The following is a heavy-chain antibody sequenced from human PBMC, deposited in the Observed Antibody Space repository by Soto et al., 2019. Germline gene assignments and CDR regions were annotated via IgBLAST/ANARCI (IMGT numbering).Heavy chain of an antibody. CDR3: AGGRYYGSESYRPPDY. Sequence: QLQLQESGPGLVKPSETLSLTCTVSGGSISRNSYYWGWIRDPPGKGLESIGSIYYSGSTYYNPSLKRRVTISEDTSQTQCSPKLSSVSAADTAVYYCAGGRYYGSESYRPPDYWGQGTLVTVSS. D-gene: IGHD3-10*01. J-gene: IGHJ4*02. V-gene: IGHV4-39*01. CDR2: IYYSGST. CDR1: GGSISRNSYY.